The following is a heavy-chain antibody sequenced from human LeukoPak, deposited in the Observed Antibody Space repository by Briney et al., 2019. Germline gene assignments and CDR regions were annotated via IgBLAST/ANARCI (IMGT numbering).Heavy chain of an antibody. D-gene: IGHD3-10*01. Sequence: GESLKISRKGSGYSFSSFWDGWVRQMPGKGLEYIGIIFPGGSAVRYSTAFEGQVTISAEKSISTAYLHWTSLKASDTAMYYCARHTGRPQAGWFDPWGQGALVTVSS. V-gene: IGHV5-51*01. CDR1: GYSFSSFW. J-gene: IGHJ5*02. CDR2: IFPGGSAV. CDR3: ARHTGRPQAGWFDP.